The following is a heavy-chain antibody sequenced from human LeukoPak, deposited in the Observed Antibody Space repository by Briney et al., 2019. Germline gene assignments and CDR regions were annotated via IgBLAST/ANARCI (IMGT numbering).Heavy chain of an antibody. V-gene: IGHV4-30-4*01. D-gene: IGHD5-18*01. CDR1: GGSISSGDYY. CDR2: IYYSGST. CDR3: AREQRGYSYGNFDY. J-gene: IGHJ4*02. Sequence: SQTLSLTCTVSGGSISSGDYYWSWIRQPPGKGLEWIGYIYYSGSTYYNPSLKSRVTISVDTSKNQFSLKRSSVTAADTAVYYCAREQRGYSYGNFDYWGQGTLVTVSS.